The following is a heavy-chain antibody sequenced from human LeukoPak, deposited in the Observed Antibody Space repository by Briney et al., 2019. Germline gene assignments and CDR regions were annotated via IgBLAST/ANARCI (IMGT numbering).Heavy chain of an antibody. Sequence: SETLSLTCTVSGYSISSGYYWGWIRQPPGKGLEWIGSIYHSGSTYYNPSLKSRVTISVDTSKNQFSLKLSSVTAADTAVYYCARDRGWYCSSTSWYTDVYMDVWGKGTTVTVSS. J-gene: IGHJ6*03. D-gene: IGHD2-2*02. CDR3: ARDRGWYCSSTSWYTDVYMDV. CDR2: IYHSGST. V-gene: IGHV4-38-2*02. CDR1: GYSISSGYY.